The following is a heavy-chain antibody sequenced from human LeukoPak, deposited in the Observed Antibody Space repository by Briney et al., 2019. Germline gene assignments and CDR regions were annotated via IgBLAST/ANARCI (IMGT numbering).Heavy chain of an antibody. CDR1: GFTFTSSA. V-gene: IGHV1-58*01. D-gene: IGHD4-23*01. CDR2: IVVGSGNT. J-gene: IGHJ3*01. CDR3: AAEGRPTVVTFRKGAVDL. Sequence: SVKVSCKASGFTFTSSAVQWVRQARGQRLEWIGWIVVGSGNTNYAQKFQERVTITRDMSTSTVYMELSSLRSEDTAVYHCAAEGRPTVVTFRKGAVDLWGQGTMVTVSS.